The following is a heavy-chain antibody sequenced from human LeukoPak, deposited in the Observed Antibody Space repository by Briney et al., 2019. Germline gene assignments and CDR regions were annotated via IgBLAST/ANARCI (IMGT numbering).Heavy chain of an antibody. J-gene: IGHJ4*02. CDR3: ARVGTTELGFDY. CDR1: GGSISSGGYS. Sequence: SETLSLTCAVSGGSISSGGYSWSWIRQPPGKGLEWIGYIYHSGSTYYNPSLKSRVTISVDRSKNQFSLKLSSVTAADTAVYYCARVGTTELGFDYWGQGTLVTVSS. D-gene: IGHD4-17*01. CDR2: IYHSGST. V-gene: IGHV4-30-2*01.